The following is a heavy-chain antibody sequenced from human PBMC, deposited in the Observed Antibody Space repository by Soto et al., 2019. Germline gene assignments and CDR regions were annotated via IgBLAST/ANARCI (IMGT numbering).Heavy chain of an antibody. Sequence: QVQLQESGPGLVKPSQTLSLTCTVSGGSISSGGYYWSWIRQHPGKGLEWIGYIYYSGSTYYNPSLKSRVTISVDTSKNQFSLKLSSVTAVDTAVYYCARANSGWGLIVAYLNFDYWGQGTLVTVSS. J-gene: IGHJ4*02. D-gene: IGHD3-22*01. CDR2: IYYSGST. CDR1: GGSISSGGYY. CDR3: ARANSGWGLIVAYLNFDY. V-gene: IGHV4-31*03.